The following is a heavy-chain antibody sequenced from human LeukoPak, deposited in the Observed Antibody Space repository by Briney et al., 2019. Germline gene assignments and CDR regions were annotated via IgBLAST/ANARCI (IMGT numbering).Heavy chain of an antibody. CDR2: FNPNTGGT. D-gene: IGHD4-17*01. CDR3: ARSLYGDYFFDY. V-gene: IGHV1-2*06. CDR1: GYTFIGYY. J-gene: IGHJ4*02. Sequence: ASVKVSCKTSGYTFIGYYMHWVRQAPGQGLEWMGRFNPNTGGTSCAQKFQGGVTMTRDTSISTAYMEVSRLRSDDTAVYYCARSLYGDYFFDYWGQGTLVTVSS.